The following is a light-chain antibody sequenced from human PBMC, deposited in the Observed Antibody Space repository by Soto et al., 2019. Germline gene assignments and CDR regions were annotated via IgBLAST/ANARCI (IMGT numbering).Light chain of an antibody. CDR2: DDN. Sequence: QSVLTQPPSVSAAPGQKVTISCSGSISSIGNNYVSWYQQFPGTAPKLLIYDDNKRPSGIPDRFSGSKSGTSATLAITGLQTGDEADYYCGTWDSGLSAGGVFGGGTKVTVL. CDR1: ISSIGNNY. CDR3: GTWDSGLSAGGV. V-gene: IGLV1-51*01. J-gene: IGLJ2*01.